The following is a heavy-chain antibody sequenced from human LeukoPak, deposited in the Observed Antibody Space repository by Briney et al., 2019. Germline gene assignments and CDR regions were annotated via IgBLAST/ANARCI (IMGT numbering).Heavy chain of an antibody. CDR3: ASSSEIATGYCSGGSCYSFDY. V-gene: IGHV1-69*05. CDR1: GGTFSSYA. CDR2: IIPIFGTA. Sequence: SVKVSCKASGGTFSSYAISWVRQAPGQGLEWMGGIIPIFGTANYAQKFQGRVTITTDESTSTAYMELSSLRSEDTAEYYCASSSEIATGYCSGGSCYSFDYWGQGTLVTVSS. D-gene: IGHD2-15*01. J-gene: IGHJ4*02.